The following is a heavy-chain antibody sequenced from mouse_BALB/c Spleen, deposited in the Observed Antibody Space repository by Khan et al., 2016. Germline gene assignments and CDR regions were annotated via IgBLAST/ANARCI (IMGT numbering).Heavy chain of an antibody. CDR2: ISYSGST. D-gene: IGHD2-10*02. CDR3: ARLYGNYWYFDV. CDR1: GYSITSDYA. V-gene: IGHV3-2*02. J-gene: IGHJ1*01. Sequence: EVKLLESGPGLVKPSQSLSLTCTVTGYSITSDYAWNWIRQFPGNKLEWMGYISYSGSTSYNPSLKSRISITRDTSKHQFFLQLNSVTTEDTATXYCARLYGNYWYFDVWGAGTTVTVSS.